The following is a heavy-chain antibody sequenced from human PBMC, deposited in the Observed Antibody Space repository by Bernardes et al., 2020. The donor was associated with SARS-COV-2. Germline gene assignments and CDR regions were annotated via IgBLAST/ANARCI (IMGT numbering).Heavy chain of an antibody. V-gene: IGHV4-38-2*02. D-gene: IGHD6-6*01. CDR1: AYSISSGYY. Sequence: SKTLSRTCAISAYSISSGYYWGWIRQPPGKGLEWIGSISHTGSTYYNPSLKSRVTISVDTSKNHLSLTVSSVTAADTAVYYCAREAGDSSSSLDPWGQGALVTVSS. J-gene: IGHJ5*02. CDR2: ISHTGST. CDR3: AREAGDSSSSLDP.